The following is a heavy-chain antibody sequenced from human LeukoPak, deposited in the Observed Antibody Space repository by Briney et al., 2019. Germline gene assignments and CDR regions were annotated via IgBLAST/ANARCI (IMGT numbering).Heavy chain of an antibody. Sequence: ASVKVSCKASGGAFSSYAISWVRQAPGQGLEWMGGIIPIFGTANYAQKFQGRVTITADESTSTAYMELSSLRSEDRAVYYCAESITIFGVVLDSWFDPWGQGTLVTVSS. CDR2: IIPIFGTA. D-gene: IGHD3-3*01. V-gene: IGHV1-69*13. CDR3: AESITIFGVVLDSWFDP. CDR1: GGAFSSYA. J-gene: IGHJ5*02.